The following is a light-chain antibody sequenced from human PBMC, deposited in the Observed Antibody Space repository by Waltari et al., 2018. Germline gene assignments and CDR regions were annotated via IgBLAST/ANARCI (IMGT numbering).Light chain of an antibody. CDR2: EGS. J-gene: IGLJ3*02. CDR3: CSYGGSSSNWV. CDR1: RSDVGSNNL. V-gene: IGLV2-23*01. Sequence: QSALTQPASVSGSPGQSITISCTGTRSDVGSNNLVSWYQHHPGKAPQLMIYEGSKRPSGVSNRFSGSKSDNMASLTISGLQAEDEADYYCCSYGGSSSNWVFGGGTKLTVL.